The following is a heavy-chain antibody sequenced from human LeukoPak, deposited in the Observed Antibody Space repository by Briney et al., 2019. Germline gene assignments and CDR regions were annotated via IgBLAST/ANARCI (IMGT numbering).Heavy chain of an antibody. Sequence: SETLSLTCTVSGVSISTTNYYWGWIRQPQGRDLEWIGSIYSSGNTYYNPSLESRVTISVDTSKNQLSLKLTSATAADTSVYYCARHSGLRSPFDPWGQGTLVTVSS. D-gene: IGHD3-3*01. CDR3: ARHSGLRSPFDP. V-gene: IGHV4-39*01. CDR2: IYSSGNT. J-gene: IGHJ5*02. CDR1: GVSISTTNYY.